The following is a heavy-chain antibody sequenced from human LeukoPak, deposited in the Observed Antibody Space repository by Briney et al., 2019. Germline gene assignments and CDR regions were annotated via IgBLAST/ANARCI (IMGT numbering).Heavy chain of an antibody. CDR1: GFTFSSYG. V-gene: IGHV3-30*02. J-gene: IGHJ3*02. CDR2: IRYDGSNK. D-gene: IGHD4-23*01. Sequence: GGSLRLSCAASGFTFSSYGMHWVRQAPGKGLEWVAFIRYDGSNKYYADSVKGRFTISRDNSKNTLYLQMGSLRAEDMAVYYCARVRLRWSGGPGAFDIWGQGTMVTVSS. CDR3: ARVRLRWSGGPGAFDI.